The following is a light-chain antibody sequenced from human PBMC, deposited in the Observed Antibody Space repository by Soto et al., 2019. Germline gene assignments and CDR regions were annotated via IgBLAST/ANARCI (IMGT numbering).Light chain of an antibody. Sequence: IVLTQSPGTLSLSPGERATLSCRASQSVSSSYLAWYQQKPGQAPRLLIYGASSRATGIPDRFSGSGSGTDFSLTISRLEPEDFAVYYCHQYDNTPQTFGQGTKVDVK. CDR2: GAS. CDR3: HQYDNTPQT. J-gene: IGKJ1*01. V-gene: IGKV3-20*01. CDR1: QSVSSSY.